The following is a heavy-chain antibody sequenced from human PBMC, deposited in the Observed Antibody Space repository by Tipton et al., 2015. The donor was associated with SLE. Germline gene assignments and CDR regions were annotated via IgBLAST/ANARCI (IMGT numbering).Heavy chain of an antibody. CDR3: TRDFRSGPPDY. V-gene: IGHV3-48*03. J-gene: IGHJ4*02. CDR2: ISSSGSPR. Sequence: SLRLSCAASGFSFSDYEMAWVRQAPSKGLEWVSYISSSGSPRYYAGSVKGRFTISRDNGKNSVSLQMNSLRADDTAVYYCTRDFRSGPPDYWGQGTLVIVSS. D-gene: IGHD3-3*01. CDR1: GFSFSDYE.